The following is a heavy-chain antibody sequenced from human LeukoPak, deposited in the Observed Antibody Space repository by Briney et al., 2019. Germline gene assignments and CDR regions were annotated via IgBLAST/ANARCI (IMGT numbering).Heavy chain of an antibody. CDR1: GGSFSGYY. V-gene: IGHV4-34*01. J-gene: IGHJ6*03. CDR3: ARAMGYYYYYMDV. CDR2: INHSGST. Sequence: PSETLSLTCAVYGGSFSGYYWSWIRQPPGKGLEWIGEINHSGSTNYNPSLKSRVTISVDTSKNQFPLKLSSVTAADTAVYYCARAMGYYYYYMDVWGKGTTVTISS.